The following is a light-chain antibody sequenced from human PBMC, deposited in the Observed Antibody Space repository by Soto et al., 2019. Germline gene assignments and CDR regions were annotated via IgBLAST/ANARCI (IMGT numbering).Light chain of an antibody. CDR2: DAS. Sequence: GDRVSITCRASRRISSWLAWYQQRPGIAPKLLIFDASTLQSGVASRLSGSGSGRELTLSTSRLQTDDFAAYYCQQYGSCSPNAFGGGTKVDIK. CDR3: QQYGSCSPNA. J-gene: IGKJ4*02. CDR1: RRISSW. V-gene: IGKV1-5*01.